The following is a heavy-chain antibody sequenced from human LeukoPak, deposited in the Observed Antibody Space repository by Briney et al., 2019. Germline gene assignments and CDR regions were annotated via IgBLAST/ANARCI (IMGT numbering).Heavy chain of an antibody. D-gene: IGHD2/OR15-2a*01. Sequence: GGSLTLFCAASGFTFSIYAVSWARQAPGEGLQWVSTISGNGDYTYYTDCVEGRFTISRDTSKNTLHLQMSSLEAADTAVYYCAKSPGGSTFGQNPYYYFFKYWGQGTLVTVSS. CDR2: ISGNGDYT. CDR3: AKSPGGSTFGQNPYYYFFKY. V-gene: IGHV3-23*01. J-gene: IGHJ4*02. CDR1: GFTFSIYA.